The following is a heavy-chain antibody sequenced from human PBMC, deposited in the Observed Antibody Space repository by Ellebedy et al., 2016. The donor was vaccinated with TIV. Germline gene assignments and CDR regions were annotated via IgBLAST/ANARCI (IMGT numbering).Heavy chain of an antibody. Sequence: MPSETLSLTCTVSGDSISSSVYYWGWIRQPPGKGLEWIGSFSQSGSTYYNPSLTSRVTISVDTSKNQFSLKLSSVTAADTVIFYCARHSTVTTIGTWGQGALVTVSS. J-gene: IGHJ5*02. V-gene: IGHV4-39*01. D-gene: IGHD4-17*01. CDR1: GDSISSSVYY. CDR3: ARHSTVTTIGT. CDR2: FSQSGST.